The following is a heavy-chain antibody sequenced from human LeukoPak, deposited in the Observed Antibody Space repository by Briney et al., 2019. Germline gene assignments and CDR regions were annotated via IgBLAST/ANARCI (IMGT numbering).Heavy chain of an antibody. CDR3: ARDMIGDTAMVTGPGY. CDR1: GFTFSSYG. CDR2: IWYDGGNK. D-gene: IGHD5-18*01. V-gene: IGHV3-33*01. J-gene: IGHJ4*02. Sequence: GRSLRLSCAASGFTFSSYGMHWVRQAPGKGLEWVAVIWYDGGNKYYADSVKGRFTISRDNSKNTLYLQMNSLRAEDTAVYYCARDMIGDTAMVTGPGYWGQGTLVTVSS.